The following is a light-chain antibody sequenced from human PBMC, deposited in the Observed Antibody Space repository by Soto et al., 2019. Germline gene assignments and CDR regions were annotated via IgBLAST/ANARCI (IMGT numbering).Light chain of an antibody. J-gene: IGLJ1*01. CDR3: SSYTSSSPYV. Sequence: QSVLTQPASVSGSPGQSITISCTGTSSDVGGYNYVSWYQQHPGKAPKLMIYEVTNRPSGVSNRFSGSKSGNTASLTISGLQAEDGADYYCSSYTSSSPYVFGTGTKSPS. CDR2: EVT. V-gene: IGLV2-14*01. CDR1: SSDVGGYNY.